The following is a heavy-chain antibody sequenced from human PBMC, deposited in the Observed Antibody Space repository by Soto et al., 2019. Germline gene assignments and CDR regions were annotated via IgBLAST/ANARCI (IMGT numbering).Heavy chain of an antibody. CDR3: ARGDSTDCSNGVCSFFYNHDMDV. D-gene: IGHD2-8*01. CDR1: GYSFTDYH. V-gene: IGHV1-2*04. J-gene: IGHJ6*02. Sequence: GASVKVSCKASGYSFTDYHIHWVRQAPGQGLEWLGRINPKSGGTSTAQKFQGWVTMTTDTSISTASMELTRLTSDGTAIYYCARGDSTDCSNGVCSFFYNHDMDVWG. CDR2: INPKSGGT.